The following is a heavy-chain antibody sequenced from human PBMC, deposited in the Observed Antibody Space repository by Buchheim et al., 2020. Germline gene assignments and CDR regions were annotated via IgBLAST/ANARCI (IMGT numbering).Heavy chain of an antibody. D-gene: IGHD3-3*01. Sequence: VRLVESGGGLAQPGGSLRLSCAASGFTFSYDWMSWVRQAPGKGLEWVAVISYDGSNKYYADSVKGRFTISRDNSKNTLYLQMNSLRAEDTAVYYCARDLSTMDFWSGYPPPYYYGMDVWGQGTT. V-gene: IGHV3-30-3*01. CDR1: GFTFSYDW. CDR2: ISYDGSNK. CDR3: ARDLSTMDFWSGYPPPYYYGMDV. J-gene: IGHJ6*02.